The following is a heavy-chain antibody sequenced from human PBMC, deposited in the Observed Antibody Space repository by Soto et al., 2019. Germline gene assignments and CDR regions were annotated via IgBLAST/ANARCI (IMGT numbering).Heavy chain of an antibody. CDR1: GGSISSYY. D-gene: IGHD6-13*01. Sequence: SETLSLTCTVSGGSISSYYWSWIRQPPGKGLEWIGYIYYSGSTNYNPSLKSRVTISVDTSKNQFSLKLSSVTAADTAVYYCARGHESGSSYYYFYYGMDVWGQGTTVTVSS. V-gene: IGHV4-59*01. CDR2: IYYSGST. CDR3: ARGHESGSSYYYFYYGMDV. J-gene: IGHJ6*02.